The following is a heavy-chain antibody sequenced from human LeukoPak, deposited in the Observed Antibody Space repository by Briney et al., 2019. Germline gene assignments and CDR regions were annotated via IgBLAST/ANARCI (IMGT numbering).Heavy chain of an antibody. CDR1: GLIFDDYT. CDR3: AKDIGQGYYYYYMDV. J-gene: IGHJ6*03. CDR2: ISRNGAVT. Sequence: GGSLRLSCAASGLIFDDYTMHWVRQAPGKGLEWVSLISRNGAVTKYADSVRGRFTVSRDNSKNSLYLQMNSLRAEDTALYYCAKDIGQGYYYYYMDVWGKGTTVTVSS. V-gene: IGHV3-43*01.